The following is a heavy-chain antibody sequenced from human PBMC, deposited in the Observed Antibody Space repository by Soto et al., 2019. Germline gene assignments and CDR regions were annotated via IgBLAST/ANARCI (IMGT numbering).Heavy chain of an antibody. D-gene: IGHD3-22*01. J-gene: IGHJ5*02. CDR2: IIPLFGTA. V-gene: IGHV1-69*01. CDR3: ARGWGYDSTDYYYAS. CDR1: GGSFNRHT. Sequence: QVQLVQSGAEVRKPGSSVRVSCKASGGSFNRHTISWVRQAPGQGLEWMGGIIPLFGTANHAQKFQGRVTIIADESTRTVYMELSSLRSDDRAIYYCARGWGYDSTDYYYASWGQGTLVIVSS.